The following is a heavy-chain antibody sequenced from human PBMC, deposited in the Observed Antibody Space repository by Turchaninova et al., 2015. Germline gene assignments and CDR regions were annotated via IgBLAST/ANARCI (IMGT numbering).Heavy chain of an antibody. CDR2: ISGSGGST. CDR1: GVTFVGEA. V-gene: IGHV3-23*01. CDR3: AKACFTMVRAQPAGAFDI. J-gene: IGHJ3*02. D-gene: IGHD3-10*01. Sequence: VQLVGSRVRSLQASGVTFVGEAMGGGRQAPGKGLELVSAISGSGGSTYYADSVKGRFTISRDNSKNTLYLQMNSLRAEDTAVYYCAKACFTMVRAQPAGAFDIWGQGTMVTVSS.